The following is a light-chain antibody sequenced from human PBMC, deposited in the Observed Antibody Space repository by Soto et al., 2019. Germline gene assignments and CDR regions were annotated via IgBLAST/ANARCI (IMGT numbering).Light chain of an antibody. Sequence: QSVLTQPPSVSGAPGQTITMSCTGSGSNVGASYDVHWYQVLPGAGPRLLIYKNNNRPSGVPDRFSGSKSGTSASLVITGLRAEDEADYYCSTWDDSLNGWVFGGGTKLTVL. V-gene: IGLV1-40*01. J-gene: IGLJ3*02. CDR3: STWDDSLNGWV. CDR1: GSNVGASYD. CDR2: KNN.